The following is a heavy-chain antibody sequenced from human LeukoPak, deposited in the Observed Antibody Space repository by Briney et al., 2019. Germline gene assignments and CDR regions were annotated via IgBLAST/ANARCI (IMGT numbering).Heavy chain of an antibody. V-gene: IGHV3-7*01. J-gene: IGHJ4*02. CDR2: IKQDGSEK. CDR3: ARETRNSAMVRDYYFDY. Sequence: GGSLSLSCAASGFTFSSYWMSWVRQAPGKGLEWVANIKQDGSEKYYVDSVKGRFTISRDNAKNSLYLQMNSLRAEDTAVYYCARETRNSAMVRDYYFDYWGQGTLVTVSS. CDR1: GFTFSSYW. D-gene: IGHD3-10*01.